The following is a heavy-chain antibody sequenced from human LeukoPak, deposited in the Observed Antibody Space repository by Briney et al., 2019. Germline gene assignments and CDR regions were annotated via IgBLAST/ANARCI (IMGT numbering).Heavy chain of an antibody. J-gene: IGHJ5*02. CDR2: IYYSGST. CDR1: GGSISSGGYY. Sequence: SETLSLTCTVSGGSISSGGYYWSWIRQHPGKGLEWIGYIYYSGSTYYNPSLKSRVTISVDTSKNQFSLKLSSVTAADTAVYYCASYYDYVWGSYRSHPFDPWGQGTLVTVSS. CDR3: ASYYDYVWGSYRSHPFDP. V-gene: IGHV4-31*03. D-gene: IGHD3-16*02.